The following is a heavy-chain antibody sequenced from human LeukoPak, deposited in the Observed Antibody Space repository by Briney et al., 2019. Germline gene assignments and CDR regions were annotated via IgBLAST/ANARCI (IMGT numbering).Heavy chain of an antibody. CDR1: GGSIGSYY. J-gene: IGHJ4*02. Sequence: SETLSLTCTVSGGSIGSYYWSWIRQPPGKGLEWIGYIYYSGSTNYNPSLKSRVTISVDTSKNQFSLKLSSVTAADTAVYFCAKTGSLMGRFFDYWGQGIQVIVSS. CDR3: AKTGSLMGRFFDY. CDR2: IYYSGST. V-gene: IGHV4-59*01. D-gene: IGHD3-10*01.